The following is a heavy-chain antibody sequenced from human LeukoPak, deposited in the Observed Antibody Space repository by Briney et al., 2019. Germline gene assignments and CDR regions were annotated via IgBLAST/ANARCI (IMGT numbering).Heavy chain of an antibody. Sequence: GGSLRLSCAASGFTFSSYGMTWVRQAPGKGLEWVSGISGSGRNTYYADSVKGRLTISRDNSQNTLYLQMNSLRAEDTAVYYCAKDPEKWLQLRLGFSDWGQGTLVTVSS. CDR1: GFTFSSYG. J-gene: IGHJ4*02. CDR2: ISGSGRNT. D-gene: IGHD5-24*01. CDR3: AKDPEKWLQLRLGFSD. V-gene: IGHV3-23*01.